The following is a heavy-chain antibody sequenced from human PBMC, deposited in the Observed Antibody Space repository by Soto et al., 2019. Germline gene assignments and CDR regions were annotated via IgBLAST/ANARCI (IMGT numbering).Heavy chain of an antibody. D-gene: IGHD2-2*02. CDR1: GYTFTSYY. CDR2: INPSGGST. CDR3: AREGGIVVVPAAIASYYYYGMDV. J-gene: IGHJ6*02. Sequence: ASVKVSCKASGYTFTSYYMHWVRQAPGQGLEWMGIINPSGGSTSCAQKFQGRVTMTRDTSTSTVYMELSSLRSEDTAVYYCAREGGIVVVPAAIASYYYYGMDVWGQGTTVTVSS. V-gene: IGHV1-46*01.